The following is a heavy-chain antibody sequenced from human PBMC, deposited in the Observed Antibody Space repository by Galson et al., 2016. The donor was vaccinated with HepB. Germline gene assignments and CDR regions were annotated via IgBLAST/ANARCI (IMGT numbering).Heavy chain of an antibody. D-gene: IGHD4/OR15-4a*01. CDR1: GYNFADYW. CDR2: IYPGDSDA. V-gene: IGHV5-51*01. Sequence: QSGAEVKKPGESLKISCKGSGYNFADYWIGWVRQTPGKGLEWMGIIYPGDSDARYSLSFQGHVTISSDKSIRTAYLQWSSLKASDTAIYYCARRGYSNYANPMDVWGQGTAVTVSS. CDR3: ARRGYSNYANPMDV. J-gene: IGHJ6*02.